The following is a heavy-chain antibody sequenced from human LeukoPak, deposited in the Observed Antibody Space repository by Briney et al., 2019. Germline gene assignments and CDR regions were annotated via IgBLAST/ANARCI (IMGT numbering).Heavy chain of an antibody. V-gene: IGHV4-59*01. J-gene: IGHJ6*03. D-gene: IGHD6-13*01. CDR1: GGSISSYY. CDR3: ARDVYSSSWYDSSGIYYMDV. Sequence: SETLSLTCTVSGGSISSYYWNWIRQPPGKGLEWIGYIYYSGSTNYNPSLKSRVTISVDTSKNQFSLNLTSVTAADTAVYYCARDVYSSSWYDSSGIYYMDVWGKGTTVTVSS. CDR2: IYYSGST.